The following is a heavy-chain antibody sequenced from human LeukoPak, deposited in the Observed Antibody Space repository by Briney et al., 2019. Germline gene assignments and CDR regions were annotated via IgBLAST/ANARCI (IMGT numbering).Heavy chain of an antibody. V-gene: IGHV3-30*02. Sequence: PGGSLRLSCAASGFTFSSYDMHWVRQAPGKGLEWVALIRYDGSDKYYADSVKGRFTISRDNSKNTLYLQMNSLRAEDTAIYYCAKEPTMILRSWGQGTLVTVSS. CDR3: AKEPTMILRS. J-gene: IGHJ4*02. D-gene: IGHD3-22*01. CDR1: GFTFSSYD. CDR2: IRYDGSDK.